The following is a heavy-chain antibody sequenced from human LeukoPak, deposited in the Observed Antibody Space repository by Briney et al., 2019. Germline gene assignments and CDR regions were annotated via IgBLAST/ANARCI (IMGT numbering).Heavy chain of an antibody. CDR2: IIPIFGTA. CDR3: ARSGLMVRGMLPYYYYYYMDV. J-gene: IGHJ6*03. CDR1: GGTFSSYA. D-gene: IGHD3-10*01. Sequence: GASVKVSCKASGGTFSSYAISWVRQAPGQGLEWMGGIIPIFGTANYAQKFQGRVTITADESTSTAYMELSSLRSEDTAVYYCARSGLMVRGMLPYYYYYYMDVWGKGTTVTISS. V-gene: IGHV1-69*13.